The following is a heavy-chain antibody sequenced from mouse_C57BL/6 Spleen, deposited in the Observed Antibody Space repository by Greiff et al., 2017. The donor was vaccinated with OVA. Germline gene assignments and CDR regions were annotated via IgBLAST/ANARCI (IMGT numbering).Heavy chain of an antibody. V-gene: IGHV5-6*02. J-gene: IGHJ4*01. CDR3: ARHYDYDDGFYAMDY. CDR1: GFTFSSYG. CDR2: ISSGGSYT. Sequence: DVMLVESGGDLVKPGGSLKLSCAASGFTFSSYGMSWVRQTPDKRLEWVATISSGGSYTYYPDSVTGRFTISRDNAKNTLYLQMSSLKSEDTAMYYCARHYDYDDGFYAMDYWGQGTSVTVSS. D-gene: IGHD2-4*01.